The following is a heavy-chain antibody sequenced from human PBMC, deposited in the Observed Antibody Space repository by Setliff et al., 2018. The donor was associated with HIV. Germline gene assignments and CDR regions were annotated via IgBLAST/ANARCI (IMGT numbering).Heavy chain of an antibody. V-gene: IGHV5-51*01. D-gene: IGHD1-20*01. CDR1: GYNFTSNW. J-gene: IGHJ6*03. CDR2: IYPGDSDT. CDR3: ARHITGTSFFSYMDV. Sequence: GESLKISCKGSGYNFTSNWIGWVRQMPGKGLEWMGIIYPGDSDTRYSPSFQGQVTISADKSISTAYLQWSSLKASDTAMYYCARHITGTSFFSYMDVWGTGTTVTVSS.